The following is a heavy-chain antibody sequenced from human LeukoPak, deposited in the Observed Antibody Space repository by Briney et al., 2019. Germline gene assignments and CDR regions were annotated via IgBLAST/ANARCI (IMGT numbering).Heavy chain of an antibody. CDR1: GGTFSSYA. CDR3: ARDRAVTTNWFDP. Sequence: SVKVSCKASGGTFSSYAISWVRQAPGQGLEWMGGIIPIFGTANYAQKFQGRVTITADKSTSTAYMELRSLRSDDTAVYYCARDRAVTTNWFDPWGQGTLVTVSS. D-gene: IGHD4-17*01. J-gene: IGHJ5*02. CDR2: IIPIFGTA. V-gene: IGHV1-69*06.